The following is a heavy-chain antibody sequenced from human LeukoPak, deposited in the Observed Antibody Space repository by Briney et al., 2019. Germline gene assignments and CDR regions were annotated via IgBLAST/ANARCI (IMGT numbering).Heavy chain of an antibody. Sequence: PGGSLRLSCAASGFTFSSYWMHWVRQAPGKGLVWVSRINSDGSSTSYADSVKGRFTISRDNAKNTLYLQMNSLRAEDTAVYYCAKVPGYNGYDYWGQGTLVTVSS. CDR3: AKVPGYNGYDY. J-gene: IGHJ4*02. V-gene: IGHV3-74*01. D-gene: IGHD5-12*01. CDR1: GFTFSSYW. CDR2: INSDGSST.